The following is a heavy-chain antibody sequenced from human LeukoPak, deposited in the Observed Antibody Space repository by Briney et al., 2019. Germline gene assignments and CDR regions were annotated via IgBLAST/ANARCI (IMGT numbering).Heavy chain of an antibody. CDR2: ISTSSSYI. J-gene: IGHJ4*02. Sequence: GGSLRLSCTASGFTFSTYMMNWVRQAPGKGLEWVSSISTSSSYIYYADSVKGRFTISRHNAKNSLYLEMNSLRVEDTAVYFCARDGSGYSDPVDYWGQGTLVTVSS. CDR1: GFTFSTYM. CDR3: ARDGSGYSDPVDY. D-gene: IGHD3-22*01. V-gene: IGHV3-21*01.